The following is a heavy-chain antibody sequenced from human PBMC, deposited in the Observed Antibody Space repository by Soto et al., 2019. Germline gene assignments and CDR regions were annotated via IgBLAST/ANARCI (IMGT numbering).Heavy chain of an antibody. CDR2: IIPLFGTA. D-gene: IGHD2-2*01. Sequence: SVKVSCKASGGTFSSYAISWVRQAPGQGLEWMGGIIPLFGTANYAQKFQGRVTITADESTSTAYMELSSLRSEDTAVYYCARDDNKYLKDIVVVPAAKGMDVWGQGTTVTVSS. CDR1: GGTFSSYA. CDR3: ARDDNKYLKDIVVVPAAKGMDV. V-gene: IGHV1-69*13. J-gene: IGHJ6*02.